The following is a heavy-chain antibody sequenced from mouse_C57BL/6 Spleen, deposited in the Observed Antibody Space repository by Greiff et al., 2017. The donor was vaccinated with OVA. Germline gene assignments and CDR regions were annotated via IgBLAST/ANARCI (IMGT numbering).Heavy chain of an antibody. CDR1: GYTFTSYW. Sequence: QVQLQQPGAELVRPGSSVKLSCKASGYTFTSYWMDWVKQRPGQGLEWIGNIYPSDSETHYNQKFKDKATLTVDKSSSTAYMQLSSLTSEDSAVYYCARWDYYGSGGYWGQGTTLTVSS. D-gene: IGHD1-1*01. V-gene: IGHV1-61*01. CDR3: ARWDYYGSGGY. J-gene: IGHJ2*01. CDR2: IYPSDSET.